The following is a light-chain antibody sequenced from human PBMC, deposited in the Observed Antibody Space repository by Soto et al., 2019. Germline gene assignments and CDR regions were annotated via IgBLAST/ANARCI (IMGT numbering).Light chain of an antibody. CDR3: QQYDSFLWT. J-gene: IGKJ1*01. CDR2: DAS. Sequence: DIQMTQSPSTLSASVGDRVTITCRASQTISTWLAWYQQKPGKAPKLLIYDASTLQSGVPSRFSGSGSGTQFTLTISGLQPDDFAIYYCQQYDSFLWTFGQGTKVEIK. CDR1: QTISTW. V-gene: IGKV1-5*01.